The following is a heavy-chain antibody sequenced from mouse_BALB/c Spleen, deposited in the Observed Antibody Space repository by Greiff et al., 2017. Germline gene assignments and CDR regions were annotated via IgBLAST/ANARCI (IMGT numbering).Heavy chain of an antibody. V-gene: IGHV3-2*02. Sequence: EVKLVESGPGLVKPSQSLSLTCTVTGYSITSDYAWNWIRQFPGNKLEWMGYISYSGSTSYNPSLKSRISITRDTSKNQFFLQLNSVTTEDTATYYCARGHNGAMDYWGQGTSVTVSS. CDR1: GYSITSDYA. D-gene: IGHD6-1*01. J-gene: IGHJ4*01. CDR3: ARGHNGAMDY. CDR2: ISYSGST.